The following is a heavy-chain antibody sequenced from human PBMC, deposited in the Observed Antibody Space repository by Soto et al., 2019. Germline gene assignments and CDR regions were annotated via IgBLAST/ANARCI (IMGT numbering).Heavy chain of an antibody. D-gene: IGHD2-2*01. CDR2: ISNSGDTI. CDR1: GFTFSYYT. V-gene: IGHV3-23*01. J-gene: IGHJ6*02. Sequence: EVQLLESGGGLVQPGGSLRLSCVASGFTFSYYTMRWVRQAPGKGLEWVSGISNSGDTIYYADSVKGRFTISRDNFKNTLYLQMDSLRADYTAVYYCADLVPAPPHYDSYDMDVWGQGTTVTVSS. CDR3: ADLVPAPPHYDSYDMDV.